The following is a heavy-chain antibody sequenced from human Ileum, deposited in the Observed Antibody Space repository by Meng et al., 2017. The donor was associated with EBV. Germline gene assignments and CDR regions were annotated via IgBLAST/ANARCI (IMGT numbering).Heavy chain of an antibody. J-gene: IGHJ4*02. CDR2: MGGSGSST. Sequence: EVQLLESGGGLVQPGGSLRVSCAASGFTFRNYAMSWVRQAPGKGLGWVSAMGGSGSSTHYADSVKGRFTISRDNSKSTLSLQMNGLRAEDTAVYYCAKGGLGSGWGEGYWGQGTLVTVSS. D-gene: IGHD6-19*01. CDR3: AKGGLGSGWGEGY. CDR1: GFTFRNYA. V-gene: IGHV3-23*01.